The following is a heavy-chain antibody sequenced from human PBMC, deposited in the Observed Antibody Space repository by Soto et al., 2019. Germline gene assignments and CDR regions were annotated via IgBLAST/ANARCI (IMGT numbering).Heavy chain of an antibody. CDR3: ARDPDYYYDSSGYYPTDY. CDR1: GFTFSSYA. V-gene: IGHV3-30-3*01. D-gene: IGHD3-22*01. CDR2: ISYDGSNK. J-gene: IGHJ4*02. Sequence: GGSLRLSCAASGFTFSSYAMHWVRQAPGKGLEWVAVISYDGSNKYYADSVKGRFTISRDNSKNTLYLQMNSLRAEDTAVYYCARDPDYYYDSSGYYPTDYWGQGTLVTVSS.